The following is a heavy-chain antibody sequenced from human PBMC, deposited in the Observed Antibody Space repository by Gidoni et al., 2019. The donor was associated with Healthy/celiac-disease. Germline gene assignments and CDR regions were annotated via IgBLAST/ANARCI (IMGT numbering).Heavy chain of an antibody. CDR3: AKDWADCSGGSCHKAFDI. D-gene: IGHD2-15*01. CDR2: MSGSGGST. Sequence: EVQLVASGGGFIQPGWSLRLPCAASAFTFCSYAVSWVRQAPGKGLEWVSAMSGSGGSTYYADSEKGRFTISRDNTKNTLYLQMNSLRAEDTAVYYCAKDWADCSGGSCHKAFDIWGQGTMVTVSS. J-gene: IGHJ3*02. CDR1: AFTFCSYA. V-gene: IGHV3-23*04.